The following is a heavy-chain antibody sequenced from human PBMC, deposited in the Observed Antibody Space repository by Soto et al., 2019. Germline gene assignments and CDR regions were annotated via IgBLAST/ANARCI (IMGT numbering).Heavy chain of an antibody. CDR1: GYTFTSYA. CDR3: ARGYYYDSSGSQTPRYYYYYYYGMDV. Sequence: ASVKVSCKASGYTFTSYAMHWVRQAPGQRLEWMGWINAGNGNTKYSQKFQGRVTITRDTSASTAYMELSGLRSEDTAVYYCARGYYYDSSGSQTPRYYYYYYYGMDVWGQGTTVTVSS. CDR2: INAGNGNT. J-gene: IGHJ6*02. D-gene: IGHD3-22*01. V-gene: IGHV1-3*01.